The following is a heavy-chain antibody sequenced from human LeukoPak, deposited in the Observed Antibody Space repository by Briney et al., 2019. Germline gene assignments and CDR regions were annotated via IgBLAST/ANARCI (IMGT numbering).Heavy chain of an antibody. J-gene: IGHJ2*01. CDR2: ISYDGSNK. V-gene: IGHV3-30-3*01. Sequence: PGGSLRLSCAASGFSFSSYAMHWVRQAPGKGLEWVAVISYDGSNKYYADSVKGRFTISRDNSKNTLYLQMNGLRAEDTAVYYCATVHFDLWGRGTLVTVSS. CDR1: GFSFSSYA. CDR3: ATVHFDL.